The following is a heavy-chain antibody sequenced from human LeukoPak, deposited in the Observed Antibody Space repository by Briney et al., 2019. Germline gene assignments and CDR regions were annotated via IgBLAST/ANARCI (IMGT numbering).Heavy chain of an antibody. J-gene: IGHJ4*02. CDR2: IRSKAVGGTT. Sequence: GGSLRLSCAASGFIFTDACMTWVRQAPGKGLEWVGRIRSKAVGGTTDYAAPLKGRFTVSRDDSKNTFYLEMNSLKTEDTAVYYCTTDRGISGTTDLDYWGQGTLVTVSS. CDR3: TTDRGISGTTDLDY. D-gene: IGHD1-20*01. V-gene: IGHV3-15*01. CDR1: GFIFTDAC.